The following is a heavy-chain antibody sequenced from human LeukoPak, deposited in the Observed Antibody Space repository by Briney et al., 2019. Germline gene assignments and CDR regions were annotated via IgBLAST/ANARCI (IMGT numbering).Heavy chain of an antibody. Sequence: SETLSLTCTVSGGSISSYYSTWIRQPAGKGLEWIGRIYPSGSTNYNPSLKSRVTMSVDTSKNQFSLKLSSVTAADTAVYYCARENSGSYREFDYWGQGTLVTVSS. CDR1: GGSISSYY. CDR2: IYPSGST. D-gene: IGHD1-26*01. CDR3: ARENSGSYREFDY. J-gene: IGHJ4*02. V-gene: IGHV4-4*07.